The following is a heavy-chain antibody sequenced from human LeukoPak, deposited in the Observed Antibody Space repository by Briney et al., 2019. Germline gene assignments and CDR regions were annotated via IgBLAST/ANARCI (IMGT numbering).Heavy chain of an antibody. D-gene: IGHD3-3*01. CDR3: AKDLSGYSGALDY. Sequence: GGSLRLSCAASGFTFDDYAMHWVRQAPGKGLEWVSGISWNSGSIGYADSVKGRFTISRDNAKNSLYLQMNSLRAEDTALYYCAKDLSGYSGALDYWGQGTLVTVSS. CDR2: ISWNSGSI. CDR1: GFTFDDYA. J-gene: IGHJ4*02. V-gene: IGHV3-9*01.